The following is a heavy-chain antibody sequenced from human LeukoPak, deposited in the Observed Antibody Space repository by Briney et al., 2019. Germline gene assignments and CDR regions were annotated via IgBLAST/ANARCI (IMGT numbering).Heavy chain of an antibody. V-gene: IGHV4-61*02. Sequence: SETLSLTCAVSGYSISSGYYWSWIRQPAGKGLEWIGRVYTSGSTNYNPSLKSRVTISVDTSKNQLSLKLSSVTAADTAVYYCASWSLGYCSGGSCPRGAFDCWGQGTLVTVSS. D-gene: IGHD2-15*01. CDR3: ASWSLGYCSGGSCPRGAFDC. CDR1: GYSISSGYY. J-gene: IGHJ5*01. CDR2: VYTSGST.